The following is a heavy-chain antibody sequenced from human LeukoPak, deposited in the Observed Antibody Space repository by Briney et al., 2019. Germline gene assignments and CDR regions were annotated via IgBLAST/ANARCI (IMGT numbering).Heavy chain of an antibody. D-gene: IGHD6-19*01. CDR3: SRGSGWLSVY. V-gene: IGHV3-49*03. CDR1: GFTFGDYL. J-gene: IGHJ4*02. Sequence: GRSLRLSCTASGFTFGDYLMSWFRQAPGKGLEWIGFISGGTTEYGASVKGRFTISRDDSTSIAYLQMNSLTTEDTAGYYCSRGSGWLSVYWGQGALVTVSS. CDR2: ISGGTT.